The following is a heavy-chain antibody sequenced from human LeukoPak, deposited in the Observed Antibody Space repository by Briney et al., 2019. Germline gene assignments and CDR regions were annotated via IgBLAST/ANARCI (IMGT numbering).Heavy chain of an antibody. V-gene: IGHV3-30-3*01. J-gene: IGHJ6*02. CDR2: ISYDGSNK. CDR1: GFTFSSYA. Sequence: GGSLRLSCAASGFTFSSYAMHWVRQAPGKGLEWVAVISYDGSNKYYADSVKGRFTISRDNSKNTLYLQMNSLRAEDTAVYYCARELYYYYYGMDVWGQGTTVTVSS. CDR3: ARELYYYYYGMDV.